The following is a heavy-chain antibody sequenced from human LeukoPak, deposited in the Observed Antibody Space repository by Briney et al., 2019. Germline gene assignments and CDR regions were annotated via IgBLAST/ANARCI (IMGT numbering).Heavy chain of an antibody. D-gene: IGHD6-19*01. J-gene: IGHJ4*02. CDR1: GGSFSGYY. V-gene: IGHV4-34*01. CDR3: ARGDAVGPLGY. CDR2: INHSGST. Sequence: SETLSLTCAVYGGSFSGYYWSWIRQPPGKGLEWIGEINHSGSTNYNPSLKSRVTISVDTSKNQFSLKLSSVTAADPAVYYCARGDAVGPLGYWGQGTLVTVSS.